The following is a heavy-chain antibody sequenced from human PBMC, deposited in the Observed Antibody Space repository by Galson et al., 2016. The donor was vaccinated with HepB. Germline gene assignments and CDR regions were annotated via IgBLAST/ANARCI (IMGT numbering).Heavy chain of an antibody. CDR2: ISYTGNA. V-gene: IGHV4-39*02. CDR1: GGSISASYY. CDR3: ARPKWNFGSAEFDP. Sequence: TLSLTCNVSGGSISASYYWGWVRQPPGKGLEWIGSISYTGNAHFNPSLKGRVTMSVDTAKNHFSLRVTSVTAADTAVYYCARPKWNFGSAEFDPWGQGTRVTVSS. D-gene: IGHD1-7*01. J-gene: IGHJ5*02.